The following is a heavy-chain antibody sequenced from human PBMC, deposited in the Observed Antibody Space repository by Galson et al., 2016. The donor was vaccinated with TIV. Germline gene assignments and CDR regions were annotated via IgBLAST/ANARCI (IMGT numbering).Heavy chain of an antibody. CDR1: GFSFSSHW. J-gene: IGHJ4*02. CDR2: INPDGSVT. Sequence: SLRLSCAASGFSFSSHWMHWVRQTPGKGLVWVSRINPDGSVTNYAESVKGRFTISRDNAKNTVYLQMNSLRAEDTSLYYCARAIYGDPPGVDYWGQGTLVTVSS. V-gene: IGHV3-74*01. D-gene: IGHD4-17*01. CDR3: ARAIYGDPPGVDY.